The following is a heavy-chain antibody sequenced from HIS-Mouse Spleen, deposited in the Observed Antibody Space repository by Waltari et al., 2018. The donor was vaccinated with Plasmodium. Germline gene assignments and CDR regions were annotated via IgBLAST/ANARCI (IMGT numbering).Heavy chain of an antibody. D-gene: IGHD6-19*01. J-gene: IGHJ3*02. Sequence: QVQLVQSGTDMKKPGASVKVSCKASGYTFTRYGINWVRQAPGQGLEWMGWISAYNGNTNVAQKLQGRVTMTTDTSTSTAYMQLRSLRSDDTAVYYCARGSAGDAFDIWGQGTMVTVSS. V-gene: IGHV1-18*01. CDR2: ISAYNGNT. CDR1: GYTFTRYG. CDR3: ARGSAGDAFDI.